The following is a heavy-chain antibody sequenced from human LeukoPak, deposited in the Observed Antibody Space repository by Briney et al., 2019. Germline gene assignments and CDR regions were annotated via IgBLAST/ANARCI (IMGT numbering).Heavy chain of an antibody. D-gene: IGHD2-8*02. J-gene: IGHJ4*02. CDR1: GFTFSSYC. CDR3: ARGEWYWDY. CDR2: IKEGGSAK. V-gene: IGHV3-7*05. Sequence: GGSLRLSCAAAGFTFSSYCMAWVRQAPGKGLEWVANIKEGGSAKYYVDSVKGRFTISRDNAKNSLYLQMNSLRAEDTAVYYCARGEWYWDYWGQGTLVTVSS.